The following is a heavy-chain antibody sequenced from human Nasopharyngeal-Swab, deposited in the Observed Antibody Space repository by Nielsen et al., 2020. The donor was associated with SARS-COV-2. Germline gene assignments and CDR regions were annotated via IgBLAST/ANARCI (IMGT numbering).Heavy chain of an antibody. Sequence: GESLKISCAASGFTFSSYGTHWVRQAPGKGLEWVAVIWYDGSNKYYADSVKGRFTISRDNSKNTLYLQMNSLRAEDTAVYYCARDRGIAVAGNYYYYGMDVWGQGTTVTVSS. J-gene: IGHJ6*02. CDR2: IWYDGSNK. V-gene: IGHV3-33*01. D-gene: IGHD6-19*01. CDR1: GFTFSSYG. CDR3: ARDRGIAVAGNYYYYGMDV.